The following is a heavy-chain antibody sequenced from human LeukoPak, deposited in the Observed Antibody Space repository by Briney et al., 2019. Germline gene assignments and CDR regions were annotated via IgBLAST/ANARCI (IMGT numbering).Heavy chain of an antibody. D-gene: IGHD5-18*01. V-gene: IGHV3-21*01. CDR3: ARPVDTAMVTWYFSY. Sequence: PGGSLRLSCAASGFIFSSYSMNWVRQAPGKGLEWVSSISSSSSYIYYADSVKGRFTISRDNAKNSLYLQMNSLRAEDTAVYYCARPVDTAMVTWYFSYWGQGTLVTVSS. CDR2: ISSSSSYI. CDR1: GFIFSSYS. J-gene: IGHJ4*02.